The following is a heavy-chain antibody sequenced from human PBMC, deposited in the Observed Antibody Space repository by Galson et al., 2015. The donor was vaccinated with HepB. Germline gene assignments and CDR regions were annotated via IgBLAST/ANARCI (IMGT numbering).Heavy chain of an antibody. CDR1: GFTFSSHA. V-gene: IGHV3-23*01. CDR2: ISGSGGST. CDR3: AKNPRDAGIPEDY. Sequence: SLRLSCAASGFTFSSHAMSWVRQAPGKGLEWVSSISGSGGSTYYADSVKGRFSISRDNSKNTLYLQINSLRAEDTAVYYCAKNPRDAGIPEDYWGQGTLVTVSS. D-gene: IGHD2-21*01. J-gene: IGHJ4*02.